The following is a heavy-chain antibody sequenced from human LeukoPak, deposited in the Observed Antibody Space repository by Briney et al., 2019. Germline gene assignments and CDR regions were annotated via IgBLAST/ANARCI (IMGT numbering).Heavy chain of an antibody. D-gene: IGHD3-22*01. V-gene: IGHV3-30-3*02. CDR2: ISYDGSNK. CDR1: GFTFSSYA. J-gene: IGHJ4*02. Sequence: GGSLRLSCAASGFTFSSYAMHWVRQAPGKGLEWVAVISYDGSNKYYADSVKGRFTISRDNSKNTLYLQMNSLRAEDTAVYYCAKSGGYYYNFDYWGQGTLVTVSS. CDR3: AKSGGYYYNFDY.